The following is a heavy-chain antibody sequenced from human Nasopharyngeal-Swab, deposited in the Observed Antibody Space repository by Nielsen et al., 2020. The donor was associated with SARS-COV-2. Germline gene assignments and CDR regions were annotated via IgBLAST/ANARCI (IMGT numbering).Heavy chain of an antibody. CDR2: IKQDGSDQ. CDR1: GFTFSSYW. CDR3: ARGTWYSSSGASYYYYYGMDV. V-gene: IGHV3-7*01. Sequence: GEPLKISCAASGFTFSSYWMSWVRQAPGKGLEWVANIKQDGSDQYYVDSVKGRFTISRDNAKNSLYLQMNSLRAEDTAVYYCARGTWYSSSGASYYYYYGMDVWGQGTTVTVSS. J-gene: IGHJ6*02. D-gene: IGHD6-13*01.